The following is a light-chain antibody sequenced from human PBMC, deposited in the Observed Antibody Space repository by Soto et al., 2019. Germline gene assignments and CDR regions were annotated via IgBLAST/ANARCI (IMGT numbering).Light chain of an antibody. CDR3: QHYDSSRT. V-gene: IGKV3-20*01. CDR2: GTS. Sequence: PGESATLSCRASQSVDSTYITWYQQKPGQAPRLLIYGTSGRATGIPDRFSGSGSGTDFTLTISRLEPEDVAVYYCQHYDSSRTFGQGTKVDIK. CDR1: QSVDSTY. J-gene: IGKJ1*01.